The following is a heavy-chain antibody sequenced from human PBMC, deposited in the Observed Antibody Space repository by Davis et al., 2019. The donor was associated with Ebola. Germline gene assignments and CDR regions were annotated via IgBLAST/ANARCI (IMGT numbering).Heavy chain of an antibody. CDR2: ISAYNGNT. CDR1: GYTFTSYG. CDR3: ARPQKRSGWYVVDY. Sequence: AASVKVSCKASGYTFTSYGISWVRQAPGQGLEWMGWISAYNGNTNYAQKLQGRVTMTTDTSTSTAYMELRSLRSDDTAVYYCARPQKRSGWYVVDYWGQGTLVTVSS. V-gene: IGHV1-18*01. J-gene: IGHJ4*02. D-gene: IGHD6-19*01.